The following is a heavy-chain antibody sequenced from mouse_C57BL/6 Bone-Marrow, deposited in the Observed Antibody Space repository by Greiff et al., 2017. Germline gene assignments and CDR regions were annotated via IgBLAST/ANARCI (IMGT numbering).Heavy chain of an antibody. CDR2: IWGVGST. D-gene: IGHD1-1*01. CDR3: ASSYYGSSSWVAY. CDR1: GFSLTSYG. J-gene: IGHJ3*01. Sequence: QVQLMESGPGLVAPSQSLSITCTVSGFSLTSYGVDWVRQSPGKGLEWLGVIWGVGSTNYNSALKSRLSISKDNSKSQVFLKMNSLQTDDTAMYYCASSYYGSSSWVAYWGQGTLVTVSA. V-gene: IGHV2-6*01.